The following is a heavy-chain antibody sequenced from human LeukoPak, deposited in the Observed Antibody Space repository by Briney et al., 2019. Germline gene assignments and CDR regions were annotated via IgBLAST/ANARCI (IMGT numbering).Heavy chain of an antibody. D-gene: IGHD2-15*01. Sequence: ASVKVSCKASGYTFTSYDINWVRQAPGQGLEWMGGIIPIFGTANYAQKFQGRVTITADESTSTAYMELSSLRSEDTAVYYCARDQVGPDCSGGSCSYTFDPWGQGTLVTVSS. CDR3: ARDQVGPDCSGGSCSYTFDP. J-gene: IGHJ5*02. CDR2: IIPIFGTA. CDR1: GYTFTSYD. V-gene: IGHV1-69*13.